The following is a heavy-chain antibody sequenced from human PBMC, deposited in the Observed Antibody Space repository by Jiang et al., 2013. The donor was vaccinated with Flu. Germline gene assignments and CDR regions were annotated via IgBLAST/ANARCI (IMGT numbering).Heavy chain of an antibody. CDR1: GYTFTGYY. D-gene: IGHD2-2*01. CDR3: AIYCSSTSCYSDAFDI. J-gene: IGHJ3*02. Sequence: GAEVKKPGASVKVSCKASGYTFTGYYMHWVRQAPGQGLEWMGWINPNSGGTNYAQKFQGRVTMTRDTSISTAYMELSRLRSDDTAVYYCAIYCSSTSCYSDAFDIWGQGTMVTVSS. V-gene: IGHV1-2*02. CDR2: INPNSGGT.